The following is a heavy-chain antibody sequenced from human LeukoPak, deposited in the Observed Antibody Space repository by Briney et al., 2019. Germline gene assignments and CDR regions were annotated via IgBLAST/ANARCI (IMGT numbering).Heavy chain of an antibody. Sequence: QAGGSLRLSCAASGFTFSSYGMHWVRQAPGKGLEWVAFIRYDGSNKYYADSVKGRFTISRDNSKNTLYLQMNSLRAEDTAVYYCAKVVVSRDGYNHWGQGTLVTVSS. CDR3: AKVVVSRDGYNH. CDR2: IRYDGSNK. D-gene: IGHD5-24*01. CDR1: GFTFSSYG. V-gene: IGHV3-30*02. J-gene: IGHJ4*02.